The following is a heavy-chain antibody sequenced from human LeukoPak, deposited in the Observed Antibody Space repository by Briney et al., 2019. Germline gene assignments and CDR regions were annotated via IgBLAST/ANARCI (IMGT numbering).Heavy chain of an antibody. V-gene: IGHV4-34*01. D-gene: IGHD3-3*01. J-gene: IGHJ5*02. CDR2: INHSGST. CDR3: ARGWRFLEWLLRGWFDP. Sequence: PSETLSLTCAVYGGSFSGYYWSWIRQPPGKGLEWIGEINHSGSTNYNPSLKSRVTISVDTSKNQFSLKLSSVTAADTAVYYCARGWRFLEWLLRGWFDPWGQGTLVTVSS. CDR1: GGSFSGYY.